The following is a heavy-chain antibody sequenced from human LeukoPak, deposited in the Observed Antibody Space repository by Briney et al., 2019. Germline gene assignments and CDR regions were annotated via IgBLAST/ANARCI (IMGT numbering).Heavy chain of an antibody. J-gene: IGHJ5*02. D-gene: IGHD3-16*01. CDR2: INPSGSAT. CDR1: GYSFTSHY. CDR3: ARDISEGDYAWWFDP. V-gene: IGHV1-46*01. Sequence: GASVKVSCTASGYSFTSHYMHWVRQAPGQGLEWMGLINPSGSATRYAQSFQGRVTMTRDLSTSTDYMELSSLRSDDTAVYFCARDISEGDYAWWFDPWGQGTLVTVAS.